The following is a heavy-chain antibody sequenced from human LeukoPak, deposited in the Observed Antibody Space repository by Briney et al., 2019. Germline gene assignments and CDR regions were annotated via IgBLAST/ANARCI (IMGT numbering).Heavy chain of an antibody. CDR2: IYYSGST. CDR3: ARSVWLGESRNFDY. Sequence: SETLSLTCTVSGGSISSGGYYWSWIRQHPGKGLEWIGYIYYSGSTYYNPSLKSRVTISVDTSKNQFSLKLSSVTAADTAVYYCARSVWLGESRNFDYWGQGTLVTVSS. CDR1: GGSISSGGYY. J-gene: IGHJ4*02. D-gene: IGHD3-10*01. V-gene: IGHV4-31*03.